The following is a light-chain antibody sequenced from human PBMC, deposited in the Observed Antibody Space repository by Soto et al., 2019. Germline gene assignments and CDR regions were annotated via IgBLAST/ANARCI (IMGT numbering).Light chain of an antibody. CDR3: QQYGRSPLT. Sequence: EIVLTQSPGTLSLSPGERATLSCRASQSVSSSYLAWYQQKPGQAPRLLIYGASSRATGIPDRFSGSGSGTEFTLTISRLEPGDFAVYYCQQYGRSPLTFGGGTKVEIK. V-gene: IGKV3-20*01. CDR2: GAS. CDR1: QSVSSSY. J-gene: IGKJ4*01.